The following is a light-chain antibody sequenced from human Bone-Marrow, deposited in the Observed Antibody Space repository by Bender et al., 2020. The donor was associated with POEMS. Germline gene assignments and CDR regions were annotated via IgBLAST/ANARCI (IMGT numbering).Light chain of an antibody. CDR2: QDT. V-gene: IGLV3-1*01. CDR1: KLGDKY. Sequence: SYELTQPPSVSVSPGQTASVTCSGDKLGDKYVSWYQQKSGQSPVLVIYQDTKRPSDIPYRFSGSSSGNTATLTISGAQLMEEADYSCQAWDSRTVAIFGGGTRLTVL. CDR3: QAWDSRTVAI. J-gene: IGLJ2*01.